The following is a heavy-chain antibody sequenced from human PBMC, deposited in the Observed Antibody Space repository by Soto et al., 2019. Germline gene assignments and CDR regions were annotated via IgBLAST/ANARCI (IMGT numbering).Heavy chain of an antibody. D-gene: IGHD3-9*01. Sequence: GGSLRLSCAASGFTFSSYWMSWVRQAPGKGLEWVANIKQDGSEKYYVDSVKGRFTISRDNAKNSLYLQMNSLRAEDTAVYYCARDLGVLRYFDWPLDYWGQGTLVTVSS. V-gene: IGHV3-7*01. CDR1: GFTFSSYW. J-gene: IGHJ4*02. CDR2: IKQDGSEK. CDR3: ARDLGVLRYFDWPLDY.